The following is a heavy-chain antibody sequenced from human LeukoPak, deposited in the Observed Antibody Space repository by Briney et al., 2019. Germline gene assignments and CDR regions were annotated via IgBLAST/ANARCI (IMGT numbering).Heavy chain of an antibody. CDR1: GFTFTTYW. D-gene: IGHD3-16*01. J-gene: IGHJ4*02. Sequence: GGSLRLSCVASGFTFTTYWLHWVRQAPGKGLVWVSRINGDGSNSNYADSVKGRFTISRDNARNTLYLQMNGLRAEDTALYYCARTSPTSHFDFWGQGTLVTVSS. CDR2: INGDGSNS. V-gene: IGHV3-74*01. CDR3: ARTSPTSHFDF.